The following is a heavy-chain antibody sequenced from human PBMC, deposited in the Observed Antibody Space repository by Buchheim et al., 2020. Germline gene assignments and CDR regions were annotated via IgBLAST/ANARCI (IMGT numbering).Heavy chain of an antibody. CDR1: GGTFSSYS. CDR3: ARAPSGATPDDF. J-gene: IGHJ4*02. V-gene: IGHV1-69*06. Sequence: QVQLVQSGAEVKKPGSSVKVSCKVSGGTFSSYSINWVQQAPGQGLEWMGGIIPIFGTPNYAQKFQGRVTITADKSTSTAYMELSSLTSDDTAIYYCARAPSGATPDDFWGQGTL. D-gene: IGHD5-12*01. CDR2: IIPIFGTP.